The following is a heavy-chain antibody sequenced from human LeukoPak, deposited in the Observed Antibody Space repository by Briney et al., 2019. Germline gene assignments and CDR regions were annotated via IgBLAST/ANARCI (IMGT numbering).Heavy chain of an antibody. J-gene: IGHJ6*03. Sequence: ASVKVSCKASGYTFTSYDINWVRQATGQGLEWMGWMNPNSGNTGYARKFQGRVTMTRNTSISTAYMELSSLRSEDTAVYYCAKIAVAGTGYYYYYMDVWGKGTTVTVSS. CDR2: MNPNSGNT. V-gene: IGHV1-8*01. D-gene: IGHD6-19*01. CDR1: GYTFTSYD. CDR3: AKIAVAGTGYYYYYMDV.